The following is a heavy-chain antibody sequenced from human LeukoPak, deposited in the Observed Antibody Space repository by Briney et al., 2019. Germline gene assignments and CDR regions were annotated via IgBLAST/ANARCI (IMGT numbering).Heavy chain of an antibody. Sequence: PGGSLRLSCAASGFTVSSNYMSWVRQAPGKGLEWVSVIYSGGSTYYADSVKGRFTISRDNSKNTLYLQMNSLRAEDTAVYYCARVRMVAASYLDYWGQGTLVTVSS. CDR1: GFTVSSNY. CDR3: ARVRMVAASYLDY. V-gene: IGHV3-66*01. D-gene: IGHD2-15*01. J-gene: IGHJ4*02. CDR2: IYSGGST.